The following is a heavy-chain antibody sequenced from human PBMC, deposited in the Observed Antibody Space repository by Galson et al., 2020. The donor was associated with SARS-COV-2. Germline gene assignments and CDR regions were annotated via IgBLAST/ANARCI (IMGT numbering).Heavy chain of an antibody. D-gene: IGHD3-3*01. J-gene: IGHJ4*02. CDR2: INPGNSET. Sequence: HGESLKISCQSSGDSFATNWIGWVRQMPGKGLELMGIINPGNSETRYSPSFQGQVTISADKSINTAYLQWGSLKASDTAMYYCARLYGVVTLFYWGQGTLVTVSS. CDR3: ARLYGVVTLFY. CDR1: GDSFATNW. V-gene: IGHV5-51*01.